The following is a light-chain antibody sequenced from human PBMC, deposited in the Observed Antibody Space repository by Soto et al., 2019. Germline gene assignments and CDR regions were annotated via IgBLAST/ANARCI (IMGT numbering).Light chain of an antibody. CDR1: QSVSSSY. J-gene: IGKJ5*01. CDR3: QQYGSSPPIT. Sequence: EIVVTQSPGTLSLSPGERATLSCRASQSVSSSYLAWYQQKPGQAPRLLIYGASSRDTGIPDRFSGSGSGTDFTLTVSRLEPEDCAVYYCQQYGSSPPITFGHGTRLE. V-gene: IGKV3-20*01. CDR2: GAS.